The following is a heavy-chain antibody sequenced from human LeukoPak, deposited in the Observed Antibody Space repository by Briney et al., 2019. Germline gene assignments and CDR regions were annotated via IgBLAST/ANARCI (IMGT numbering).Heavy chain of an antibody. CDR3: ATDRQVYGSGEYYFDY. J-gene: IGHJ4*02. CDR1: GGSISSY. Sequence: NPSETLSLTCTVSGGSISSYWSWIRQPPGKGLEWIAYMYYSGSTNSNPPLKSRVTISVDTSKNQFSLKLSSVTAADTAVYYCATDRQVYGSGEYYFDYWGQGTLVSVSS. V-gene: IGHV4-59*01. D-gene: IGHD3-10*01. CDR2: MYYSGST.